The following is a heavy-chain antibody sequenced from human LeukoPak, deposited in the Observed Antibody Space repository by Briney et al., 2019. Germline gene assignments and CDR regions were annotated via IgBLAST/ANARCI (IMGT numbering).Heavy chain of an antibody. CDR3: ARGVLTYYYGTGSRHFDY. Sequence: GASVKVSCTASGYTFTGYYMHWVRQAPGQGLEWMGWINPNSGGTNYAQKFQGRVTMTRDTSISTAYMELSRLRSDDTAVYYCARGVLTYYYGTGSRHFDYWGQGTLVTVSS. CDR1: GYTFTGYY. D-gene: IGHD3-10*01. V-gene: IGHV1-2*02. J-gene: IGHJ4*02. CDR2: INPNSGGT.